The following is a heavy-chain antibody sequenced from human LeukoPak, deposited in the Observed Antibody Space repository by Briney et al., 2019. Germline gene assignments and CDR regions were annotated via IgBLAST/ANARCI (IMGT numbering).Heavy chain of an antibody. Sequence: SGGSLRLSCAASGFTFSSYGMPWVRQAPGKGLEWVAVIWYDGSNKYYADSVKGRFTISRDNSKNTLYLQMNSLRAEDTAVYYCARVPYPSTFGGVIAPDYWGQGTLVTVSS. D-gene: IGHD3-16*02. CDR3: ARVPYPSTFGGVIAPDY. J-gene: IGHJ4*02. V-gene: IGHV3-33*01. CDR1: GFTFSSYG. CDR2: IWYDGSNK.